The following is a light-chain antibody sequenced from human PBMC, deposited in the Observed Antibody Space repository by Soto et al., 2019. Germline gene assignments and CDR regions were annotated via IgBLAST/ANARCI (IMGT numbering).Light chain of an antibody. CDR2: EVT. CDR3: SSFTSRFTLA. Sequence: QSALTQPASVSGSPGQSIAISCTGTRSDVGAYNYVSWYQQHPGKAPKLMISEVTNRPSGVSDRFSGSKSGNTASLTISGLQAEGEADYYCSSFTSRFTLAFGTGTKVTVL. CDR1: RSDVGAYNY. J-gene: IGLJ1*01. V-gene: IGLV2-14*01.